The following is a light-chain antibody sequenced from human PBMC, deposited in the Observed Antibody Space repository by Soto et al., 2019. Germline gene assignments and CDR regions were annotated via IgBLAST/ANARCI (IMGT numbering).Light chain of an antibody. CDR2: ASS. J-gene: IGLJ3*02. V-gene: IGLV1-51*01. CDR3: ATWDSSLNVVV. Sequence: QSILTQPPSVSAAAGQVVTISCSGGYSNIGNNYVSWFQQLPGAAPKLLIFASSERPSGIPHRFSGSTSGTSATLAISGLQTGDEANYYCATWDSSLNVVVSGGGTKLTVL. CDR1: YSNIGNNY.